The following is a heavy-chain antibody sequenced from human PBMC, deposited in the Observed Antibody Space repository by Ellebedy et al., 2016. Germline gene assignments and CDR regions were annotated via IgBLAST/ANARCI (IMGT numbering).Heavy chain of an antibody. CDR2: ISSSSSYI. CDR3: ARSPRGRSSSSGAWFDP. Sequence: GESLKISCAASGFTFSSYSMNWVRQAPGKGLEWVSSISSSSSYIYYADSVKGRFTIPRDNAKNSLYLQMNSLRAEDTAVYYCARSPRGRSSSSGAWFDPWGQGTLVTVSS. V-gene: IGHV3-21*01. J-gene: IGHJ5*02. CDR1: GFTFSSYS. D-gene: IGHD6-6*01.